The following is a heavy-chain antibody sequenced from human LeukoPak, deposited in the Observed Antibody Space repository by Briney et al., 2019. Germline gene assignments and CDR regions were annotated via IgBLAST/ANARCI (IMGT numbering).Heavy chain of an antibody. V-gene: IGHV3-48*03. CDR1: GFTFIHYE. CDR3: AREVWSGYAPFDY. D-gene: IGHD3-3*01. Sequence: PGGSLRLSCAASGFTFIHYEMNWVRQAPGKGLEWVSYISSSGSTIYYADSVKGRFTISRDNAKNSVYLQMNSLRAEDTAVYYCAREVWSGYAPFDYWGQGTLVTVSS. CDR2: ISSSGSTI. J-gene: IGHJ4*02.